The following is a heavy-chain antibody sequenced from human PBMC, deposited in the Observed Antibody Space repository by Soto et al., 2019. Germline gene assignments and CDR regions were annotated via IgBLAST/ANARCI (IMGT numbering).Heavy chain of an antibody. CDR3: AKESMVRGVIDYFDY. V-gene: IGHV3-23*01. J-gene: IGHJ4*02. Sequence: EVQLLESGGGLVQPGGSLRLSCAASGFTFSSYAMSWVRQAPGKGLEWVSAISGSGGSTYYADSVKGRITSSKDNSMNSLYLQMDNLRAEDTAVCYCAKESMVRGVIDYFDYWGQGTRVTVSS. CDR1: GFTFSSYA. CDR2: ISGSGGST. D-gene: IGHD3-10*01.